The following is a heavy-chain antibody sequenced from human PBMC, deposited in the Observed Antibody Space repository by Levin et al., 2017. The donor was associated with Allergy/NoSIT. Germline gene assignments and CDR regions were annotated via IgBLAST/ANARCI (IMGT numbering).Heavy chain of an antibody. V-gene: IGHV3-66*02. CDR3: ARGSFDWPYYFDY. D-gene: IGHD3-9*01. J-gene: IGHJ4*02. CDR1: GFTVSSTY. Sequence: PGGSLRLSCAASGFTVSSTYMSWVRQAPGKGLEWVSVIYTGGSAYYADSVKGRFTISRDNSKNTLYLQMNSLRVEDAAVYYCARGSFDWPYYFDYWGQGTLVTVSS. CDR2: IYTGGSA.